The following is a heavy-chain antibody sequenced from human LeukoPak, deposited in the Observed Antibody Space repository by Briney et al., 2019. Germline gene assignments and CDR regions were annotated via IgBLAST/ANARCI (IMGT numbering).Heavy chain of an antibody. J-gene: IGHJ4*02. CDR3: ARHSGDYGGLYDY. CDR1: GGSISSGGYY. D-gene: IGHD4-17*01. CDR2: IFYTGTT. V-gene: IGHV4-61*09. Sequence: SQTLSLTCTVSGGSISSGGYYWSWIRQPPGKGLEWIGYIFYTGTTVSNPSLKSRLTMSVDMSKNQVSLNLISVTAADTAVYYCARHSGDYGGLYDYWGQGTLVTVSS.